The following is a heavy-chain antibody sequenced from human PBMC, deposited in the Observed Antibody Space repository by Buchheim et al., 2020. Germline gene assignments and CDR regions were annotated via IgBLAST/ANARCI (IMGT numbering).Heavy chain of an antibody. CDR3: AKDGTYYDFWSGYYAYFDY. V-gene: IGHV3-30*18. Sequence: QVQLVESGGGVVQPGRSLRLSCAASGFTFSSYGMHWVRQAPGKGLEWVAVISYDGSNKYYADSVKGRFTISRDNSKNKLYLQMNSLRAEDTAVYYCAKDGTYYDFWSGYYAYFDYWGQGTL. D-gene: IGHD3-3*01. CDR1: GFTFSSYG. J-gene: IGHJ4*02. CDR2: ISYDGSNK.